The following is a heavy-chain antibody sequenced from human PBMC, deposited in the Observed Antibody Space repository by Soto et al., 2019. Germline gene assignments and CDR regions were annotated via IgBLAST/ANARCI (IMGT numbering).Heavy chain of an antibody. CDR3: ARERALSNYPDY. J-gene: IGHJ4*02. Sequence: LRLSCAASGFTFSSYAMSWVRQAPGKGLEWVSAISSSGGSTYYADPVKGRFTISRDNSKNTLYLQMNSLRAEDTAVYYCARERALSNYPDYWGQGTRVTVSS. D-gene: IGHD4-4*01. CDR2: ISSSGGST. CDR1: GFTFSSYA. V-gene: IGHV3-23*01.